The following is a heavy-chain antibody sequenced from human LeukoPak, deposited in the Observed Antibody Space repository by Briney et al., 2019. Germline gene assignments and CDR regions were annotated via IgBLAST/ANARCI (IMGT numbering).Heavy chain of an antibody. CDR3: ERVKPYYYYGMDV. J-gene: IGHJ6*02. CDR2: ISAYNGNT. CDR1: GYTFTSYG. V-gene: IGHV1-18*01. Sequence: ASVKVSCKASGYTFTSYGISWVRQAPGQGLEWMGWISAYNGNTNYAQKLQGTVTLTTDTSTSTAYMELRSLRSDDTAVYYCERVKPYYYYGMDVWGQGTTVTVSS.